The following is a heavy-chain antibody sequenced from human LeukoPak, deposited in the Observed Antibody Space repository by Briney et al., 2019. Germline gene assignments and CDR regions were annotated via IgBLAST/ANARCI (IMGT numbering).Heavy chain of an antibody. D-gene: IGHD5-24*01. CDR1: GFTFNSYW. V-gene: IGHV3-7*03. CDR3: ARGAGYNYPYYFDY. Sequence: GGSLRLSCAASGFTFNSYWMNWVRQAPGKGLEWVANIKRDGSEKYYVDSVKGRFTISRDNAKNSLDLQMNSLRAEDTAVYYCARGAGYNYPYYFDYWGQGTLVTVSS. CDR2: IKRDGSEK. J-gene: IGHJ4*02.